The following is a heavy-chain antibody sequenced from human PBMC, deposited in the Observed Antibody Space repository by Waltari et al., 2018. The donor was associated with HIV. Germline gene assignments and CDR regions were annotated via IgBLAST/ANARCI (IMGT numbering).Heavy chain of an antibody. J-gene: IGHJ1*01. V-gene: IGHV3-74*01. CDR3: AKGGTSGYTFGFGR. CDR1: GFTFSSFW. CDR2: SNRSESIT. Sequence: EVQLVESGGGLVPLGGPLRLFCAASGFTFSSFWVPWVRQAPGTGVVGVSRSNRSESITSRADSVKGRFTIARDNARNTLYLQMNSLGAEDTAMYYCAKGGTSGYTFGFGRWGQGTLGTVSS. D-gene: IGHD5-18*01.